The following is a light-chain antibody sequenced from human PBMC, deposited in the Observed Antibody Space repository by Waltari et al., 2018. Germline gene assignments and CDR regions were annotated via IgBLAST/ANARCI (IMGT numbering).Light chain of an antibody. Sequence: EIVLTQSPATLSVSPGERATRSCRASQSFSTKVAWYQQRPGQAPSLLLYSASSRATGVPARFGGSGSETDFTLTISGLQSEDFAVYYCQHYEGWPPWTFGQGTKV. J-gene: IGKJ1*01. V-gene: IGKV3-15*01. CDR1: QSFSTK. CDR3: QHYEGWPPWT. CDR2: SAS.